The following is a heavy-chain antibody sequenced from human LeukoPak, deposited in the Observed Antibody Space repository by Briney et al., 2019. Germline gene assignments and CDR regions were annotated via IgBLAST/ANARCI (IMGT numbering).Heavy chain of an antibody. CDR3: ARQGASALRNFDP. CDR1: GGSISDSSYF. CDR2: IYYDGST. Sequence: SETLSLTCTVSGGSISDSSYFWAWVRQPPGEGLEWVGTIYYDGSTYYNPSLKSRVTISVDTSKNQFSLRLGSVTAADTALYYCARQGASALRNFDPWGQGTLVTVSS. D-gene: IGHD3-16*01. V-gene: IGHV4-39*01. J-gene: IGHJ5*02.